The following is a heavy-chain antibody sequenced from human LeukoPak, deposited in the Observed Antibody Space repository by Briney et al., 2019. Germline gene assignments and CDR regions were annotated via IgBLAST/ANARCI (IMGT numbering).Heavy chain of an antibody. CDR2: ISWNSGSI. D-gene: IGHD2-2*01. J-gene: IGHJ4*02. V-gene: IGHV3-9*01. CDR3: AKSVIRVPAATYFDY. CDR1: GFTFDDYA. Sequence: QPGRSLRLSCAASGFTFDDYAMHCVRQAPGKGLEWVSGISWNSGSIGYADSVKGRFTISRDNAKNSLYLQMNSLRAEDTALYYCAKSVIRVPAATYFDYWGQGTLVTVSS.